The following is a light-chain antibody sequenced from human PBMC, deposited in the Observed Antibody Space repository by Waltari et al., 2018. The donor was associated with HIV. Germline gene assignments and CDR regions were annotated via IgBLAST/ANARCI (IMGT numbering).Light chain of an antibody. CDR3: QQYKNGWT. CDR2: GTS. V-gene: IGKV3-15*01. Sequence: EVVMAQYPATLSVSRGERAILSCRASQSVSTSLAWYQQKPGQAPRLLIFGTSTRATGVSARFSGSGSGTYFSLTISSLQSEDLAVYYCQQYKNGWTFGQGTKVDIK. CDR1: QSVSTS. J-gene: IGKJ1*01.